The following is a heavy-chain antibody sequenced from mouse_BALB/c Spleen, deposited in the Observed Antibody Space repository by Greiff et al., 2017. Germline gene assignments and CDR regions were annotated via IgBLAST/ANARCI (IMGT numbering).Heavy chain of an antibody. CDR3: TRSCATVVFDY. V-gene: IGHV1S127*01. Sequence: VQLQQPGAELVKPGASVKMSCKASGYTFTSYWMHWVKQRPGQGLEWIGVIDPSDSYTSYNQKFKGKATLTVDTSSSTAYMQLSSLTSEDSAVYYCTRSCATVVFDYWGQGTTLTVSS. CDR1: GYTFTSYW. CDR2: IDPSDSYT. J-gene: IGHJ2*01. D-gene: IGHD1-1*01.